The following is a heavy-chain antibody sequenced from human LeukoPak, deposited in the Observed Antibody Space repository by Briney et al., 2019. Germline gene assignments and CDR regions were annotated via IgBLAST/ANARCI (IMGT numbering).Heavy chain of an antibody. J-gene: IGHJ6*03. CDR3: ARVAAAGGYYYYYYMDV. Sequence: GGSLRLSCAASGFTFSSYAMSWVRQAPGKGLEWVSAISGSGGSTYYADSVKGRFTISRDNSKNTLYLQMNSLRAEDTAVYYCARVAAAGGYYYYYYMDVWGKGTTVTVSS. CDR1: GFTFSSYA. V-gene: IGHV3-23*01. D-gene: IGHD6-13*01. CDR2: ISGSGGST.